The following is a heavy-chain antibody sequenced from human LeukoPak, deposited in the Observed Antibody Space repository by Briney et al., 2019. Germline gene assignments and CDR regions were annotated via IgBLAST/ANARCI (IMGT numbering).Heavy chain of an antibody. J-gene: IGHJ5*02. CDR1: GGSFSGYY. CDR3: ARDHYDSSGYASGPKPYNWFDP. D-gene: IGHD3-22*01. V-gene: IGHV4-4*07. CDR2: IYTSGST. Sequence: SETLSLTCAVYGGSFSGYYWSWIRQPAGKGLEWIGRIYTSGSTNYNPSLKSRVTMSVDTSKNQFSLKLSSVTAADTAVYYCARDHYDSSGYASGPKPYNWFDPWGQGTLVTVSS.